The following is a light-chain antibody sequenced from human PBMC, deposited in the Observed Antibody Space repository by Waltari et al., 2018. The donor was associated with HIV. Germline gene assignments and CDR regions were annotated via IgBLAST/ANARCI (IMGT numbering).Light chain of an antibody. CDR3: ASYTTAYTWI. V-gene: IGLV2-14*01. Sequence: QSALTQPASVSGSPGQSIAISCTGTSTAIGASDYVSWYQSHPGKAPKLIIYEVSNRPSGISSRFSASKSGRTASLTISGLQAEDEADYFCASYTTAYTWIFGGGTRLTVL. J-gene: IGLJ2*01. CDR1: STAIGASDY. CDR2: EVS.